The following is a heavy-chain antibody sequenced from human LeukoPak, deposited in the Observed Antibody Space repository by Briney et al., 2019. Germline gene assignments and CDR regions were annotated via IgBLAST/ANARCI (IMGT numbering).Heavy chain of an antibody. J-gene: IGHJ4*02. V-gene: IGHV1-2*02. CDR1: EYTFTGKF. CDR2: IDPNSGGT. CDR3: ARDREGLAYFDF. Sequence: GASVRVSCKASEYTFTGKFIHWVRQAPGRGLEWMGWIDPNSGGTDYAQKFQGRVTMTRDTSIATAYMDLSRLISDDTAVYYCARDREGLAYFDFWGQGTLVTVSS. D-gene: IGHD3/OR15-3a*01.